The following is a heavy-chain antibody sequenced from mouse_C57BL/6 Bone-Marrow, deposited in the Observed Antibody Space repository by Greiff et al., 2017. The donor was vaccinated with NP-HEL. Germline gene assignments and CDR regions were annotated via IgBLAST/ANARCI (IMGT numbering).Heavy chain of an antibody. CDR1: GYTFTSYW. Sequence: QVQLKQPGAELVKPGASVKLSCKASGYTFTSYWMHWVKQRPGQGLEWIGMIHPNSGSTNYNEKFNSKATLTVDKSSSTAYMQLSSLTSEDSAVYYCARSIFSWFAYWGQGTLVTVSA. CDR2: IHPNSGST. CDR3: ARSIFSWFAY. V-gene: IGHV1-64*01. J-gene: IGHJ3*01.